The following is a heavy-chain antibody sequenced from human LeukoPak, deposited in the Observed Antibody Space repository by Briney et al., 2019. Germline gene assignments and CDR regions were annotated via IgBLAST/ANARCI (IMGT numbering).Heavy chain of an antibody. CDR1: EFTFSSYA. J-gene: IGHJ5*02. CDR3: ARDRSFGVLAASIIWFDP. Sequence: GGSLRLSCAASEFTFSSYAMQWVRQAPGKGLEWVAVISYDGSNKYYADSVKGRFTISRDNSKNTLYLQMNSLRTEDTAVYYCARDRSFGVLAASIIWFDPWGQGTLVTVSS. V-gene: IGHV3-30-3*01. CDR2: ISYDGSNK. D-gene: IGHD2-15*01.